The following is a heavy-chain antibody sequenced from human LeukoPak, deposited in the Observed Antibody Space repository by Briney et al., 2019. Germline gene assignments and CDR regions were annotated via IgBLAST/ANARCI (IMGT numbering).Heavy chain of an antibody. CDR1: GGSFSGYF. CDR3: ARVIVVMVAATPTPDAFDI. J-gene: IGHJ3*02. D-gene: IGHD2-15*01. V-gene: IGHV4-34*01. CDR2: INHSGST. Sequence: SETLSLTCAVYGGSFSGYFWSWIRQPPGKGLEWIGEINHSGSTDHNPSLKSRVTISVDTSKNQFSLKLRSVTAADTAVYYCARVIVVMVAATPTPDAFDIWGQGTMVTVSS.